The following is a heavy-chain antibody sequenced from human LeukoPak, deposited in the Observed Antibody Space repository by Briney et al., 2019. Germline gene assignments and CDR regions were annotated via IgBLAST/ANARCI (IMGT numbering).Heavy chain of an antibody. D-gene: IGHD6-13*01. CDR1: GFTFDDHA. V-gene: IGHV3-9*01. Sequence: GGSLRLSCAASGFTFDDHAMHWVRQAPGKGLEWVSGISWNSGSIGYADSVKGRFTISRDNSKNTLYLQMNSLRAEDTAVYCCAKDRAAAGSRLIDYWGQGTLVTVSS. CDR3: AKDRAAAGSRLIDY. CDR2: ISWNSGSI. J-gene: IGHJ4*02.